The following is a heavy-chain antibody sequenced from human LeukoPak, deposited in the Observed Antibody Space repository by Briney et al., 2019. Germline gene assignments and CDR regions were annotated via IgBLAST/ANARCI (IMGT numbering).Heavy chain of an antibody. CDR1: GFTFSAYD. Sequence: PGGSLRLSCAASGFTFSAYDMHWVRQAPGKGLEWVATIRHDGSNKHYANSVKGRFTISRDNSQNTLYLQMNSLRPEDTAVYYCSKYAWESSTLDYWGQGTLVTVSS. CDR3: SKYAWESSTLDY. CDR2: IRHDGSNK. J-gene: IGHJ4*02. D-gene: IGHD2-2*01. V-gene: IGHV3-30*02.